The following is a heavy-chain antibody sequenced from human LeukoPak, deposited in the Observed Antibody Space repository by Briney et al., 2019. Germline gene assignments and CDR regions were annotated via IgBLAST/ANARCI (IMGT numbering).Heavy chain of an antibody. J-gene: IGHJ4*02. CDR2: INPNSGGT. CDR1: GYTFTGYY. D-gene: IGHD5-24*01. Sequence: ASVKVSCKASGYTFTGYYMHWVRQAPGQGLEWMGWINPNSGGTNYAQKFQGWVTMTRDTSISTAYMEPSRLRSDDTAVYYCAREGDGYNKWDYWGQGTLVTVSS. CDR3: AREGDGYNKWDY. V-gene: IGHV1-2*04.